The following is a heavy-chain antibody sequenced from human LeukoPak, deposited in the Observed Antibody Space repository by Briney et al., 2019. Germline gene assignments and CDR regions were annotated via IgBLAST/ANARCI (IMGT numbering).Heavy chain of an antibody. V-gene: IGHV4-59*01. CDR1: GGSLSGSY. CDR2: VFYTGSF. J-gene: IGHJ4*02. CDR3: ARGSSLYDY. Sequence: NPSETLSLTCAVSGGSLSGSYWSWIRQFPGKGLEWIGFVFYTGSFNYNPSLKSRVRISVDTSRDQFSLKLSSVTAADTAVYYCARGSSLYDYWGQGTLVAVSS. D-gene: IGHD6-13*01.